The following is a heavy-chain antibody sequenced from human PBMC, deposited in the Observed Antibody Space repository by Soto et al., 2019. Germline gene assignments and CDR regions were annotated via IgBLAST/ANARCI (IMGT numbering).Heavy chain of an antibody. V-gene: IGHV1-18*01. CDR2: ISAYNGNT. CDR1: GYTFTNFG. D-gene: IGHD2-15*01. Sequence: QVQLVQSGAEVKKHGASVTVSCKASGYTFTNFGISWVRQAPGQGLEWTGWISAYNGNTNYAQNFQGRVTMTTDTSPSTAYMEMRSLTSDDTAVYYCARGWTPIDYWGQGTLVTVSS. J-gene: IGHJ4*02. CDR3: ARGWTPIDY.